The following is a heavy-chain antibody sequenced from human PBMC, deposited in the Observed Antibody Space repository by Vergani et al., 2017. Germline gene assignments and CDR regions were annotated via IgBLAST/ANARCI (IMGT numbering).Heavy chain of an antibody. CDR1: GFTFNECW. V-gene: IGHV3-74*01. D-gene: IGHD3-3*01. J-gene: IGHJ5*02. CDR2: MNGDGDTI. Sequence: EVELVESGGGLVQPGGSLRLSCAASGFTFNECWMHWARQVPGKGLVWVSGMNGDGDTISYADSVKGRFTISRDNAKNTLFLQMNSLRAEDTAVYYCARGRKFRFAVVWGDCFDPWGQGTLSTVSS. CDR3: ARGRKFRFAVVWGDCFDP.